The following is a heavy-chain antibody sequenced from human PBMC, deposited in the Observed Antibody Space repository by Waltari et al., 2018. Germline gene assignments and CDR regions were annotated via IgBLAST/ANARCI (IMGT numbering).Heavy chain of an antibody. CDR3: ASSELPTYFDY. CDR2: NYHRGST. D-gene: IGHD1-26*01. CDR1: GGSISSSNW. J-gene: IGHJ4*02. Sequence: VQLQESGPGLVKPSGTLSLTCAVSGGSISSSNWWSWVRQPPGKGREWNGENYHRGSTNYNPSLKSRFTISVDKSKNQFSLKLSSVTAADTAVYYCASSELPTYFDYWGQGTLVTVSS. V-gene: IGHV4-4*02.